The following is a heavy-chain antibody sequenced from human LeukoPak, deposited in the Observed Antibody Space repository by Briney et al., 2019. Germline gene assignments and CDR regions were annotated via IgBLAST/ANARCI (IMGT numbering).Heavy chain of an antibody. CDR3: ARVQRRYHSSGYYYDHYYYYYMDV. Sequence: PSETLSLTCSASGFTSSSDHCDRRCLRQPAGRILKCNGRIYSSGCTKYNPSLKSRVTMSVDTSKNQFSLRLTSVTAADTAVYYCARVQRRYHSSGYYYDHYYYYYMDVWGKGTTVTVSS. CDR1: GFTSSSDH. CDR2: IYSSGCT. J-gene: IGHJ6*03. V-gene: IGHV4-61*02. D-gene: IGHD3-22*01.